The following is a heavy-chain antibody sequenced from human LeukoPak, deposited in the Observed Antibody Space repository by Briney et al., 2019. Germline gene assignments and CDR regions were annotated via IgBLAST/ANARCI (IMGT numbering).Heavy chain of an antibody. Sequence: ASVKVSCKASGYTFTSYDINWVRQAPGQGLEWMGWINPNSGGTNYAQKFQGWVTMTRDTSISTAYMELSRLRSDDTAVYYCASSGRGLGGYYGSVRDGMDVWGQGTTVTVSS. CDR2: INPNSGGT. V-gene: IGHV1-2*04. D-gene: IGHD3-10*01. CDR1: GYTFTSYD. CDR3: ASSGRGLGGYYGSVRDGMDV. J-gene: IGHJ6*02.